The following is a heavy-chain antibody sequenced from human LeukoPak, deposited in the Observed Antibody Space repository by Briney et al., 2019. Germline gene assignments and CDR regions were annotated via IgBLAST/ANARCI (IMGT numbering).Heavy chain of an antibody. J-gene: IGHJ4*02. Sequence: GGTLRLSCAAPGFTFSSYGMSWVRQAPGKGLEWVSAISGSGGSTYYADSVKGRFTISRDNSKNTLYLQMNSLRAEDTAVYYCTKIREMATIRRIGEAGFDYWGQGTLVTVSS. CDR2: ISGSGGST. D-gene: IGHD5-24*01. V-gene: IGHV3-23*01. CDR3: TKIREMATIRRIGEAGFDY. CDR1: GFTFSSYG.